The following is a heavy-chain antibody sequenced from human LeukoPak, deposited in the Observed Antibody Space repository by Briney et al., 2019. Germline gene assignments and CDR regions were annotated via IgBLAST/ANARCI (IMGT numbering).Heavy chain of an antibody. CDR2: IIPIFGTA. Sequence: SVKVSCKASGGTFSSYAISWVRQAPGQGLEWMGGIIPIFGTANYAQKFQGRVTITADESTSTAYMELSSLRSEDTAVYYCARAYDILTGYYSNWFDPWGQGTLVTVSS. CDR1: GGTFSSYA. V-gene: IGHV1-69*13. CDR3: ARAYDILTGYYSNWFDP. J-gene: IGHJ5*02. D-gene: IGHD3-9*01.